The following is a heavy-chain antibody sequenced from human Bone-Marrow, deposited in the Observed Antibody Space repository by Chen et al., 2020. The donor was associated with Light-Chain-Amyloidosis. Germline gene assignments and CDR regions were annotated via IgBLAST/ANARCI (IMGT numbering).Heavy chain of an antibody. CDR1: GYTFTGYH. J-gene: IGHJ6*02. CDR2: INPNSDST. Sequence: QVQLVQSGAEVKKPGASVKVSCAASGYTFTGYHMRWVRPAPGQGLEWMGWINPNSDSTIYAQKFQGRVTMTRDTSISTVYMELSRLRSDDTAVYYCARGLHCSNTNCYLEFYYNAMDVWGQGTTVTVSS. CDR3: ARGLHCSNTNCYLEFYYNAMDV. V-gene: IGHV1-2*02. D-gene: IGHD2-2*01.